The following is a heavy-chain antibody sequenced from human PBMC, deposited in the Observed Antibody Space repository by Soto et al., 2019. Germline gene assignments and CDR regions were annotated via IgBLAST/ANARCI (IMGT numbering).Heavy chain of an antibody. J-gene: IGHJ4*02. CDR2: IYYSGST. V-gene: IGHV4-61*01. CDR3: ARDSNYYDSSGPLGGYDY. Sequence: SETLSLTCTVSGGSVSSGSYYWSWIRQPPGKGLEWIGYIYYSGSTNYNPSLKSRVTISVDASKNQFSLKLSSVTAADTAVYYCARDSNYYDSSGPLGGYDYWGQGTLVTVSS. CDR1: GGSVSSGSYY. D-gene: IGHD3-22*01.